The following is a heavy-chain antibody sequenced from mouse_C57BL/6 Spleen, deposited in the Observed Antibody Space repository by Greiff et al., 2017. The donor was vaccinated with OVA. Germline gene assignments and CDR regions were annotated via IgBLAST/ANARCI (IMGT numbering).Heavy chain of an antibody. CDR2: ISDGGSYT. CDR1: GFTFSSYA. Sequence: EVQGVESGGGLVKPGGSLKLSCAASGFTFSSYAMSWVRQTPEKRLEWVATISDGGSYTYYPDNVKGRFTISRDNAKNNLYLQMSHLKSEDTAMYYCARGKNCNYWGQGTTLTVSS. V-gene: IGHV5-4*01. CDR3: ARGKNCNY. D-gene: IGHD4-1*01. J-gene: IGHJ2*01.